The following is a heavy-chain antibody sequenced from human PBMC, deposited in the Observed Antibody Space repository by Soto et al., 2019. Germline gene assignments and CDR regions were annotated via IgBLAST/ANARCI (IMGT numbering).Heavy chain of an antibody. Sequence: PGASLKISWKGSGYRFTSYWIGWVRQMPAKGLAWMGIIDPGNSDTNYSPSFQGQVTISADKSISTAYLQWSSLKATDTAMYYCARHRVDISGYYYHSPHYFDYWGLGTLVTVSS. J-gene: IGHJ4*02. CDR2: IDPGNSDT. CDR1: GYRFTSYW. D-gene: IGHD3-22*01. V-gene: IGHV5-51*01. CDR3: ARHRVDISGYYYHSPHYFDY.